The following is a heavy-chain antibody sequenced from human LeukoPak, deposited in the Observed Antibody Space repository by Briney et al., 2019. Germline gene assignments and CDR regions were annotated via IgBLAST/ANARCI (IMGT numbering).Heavy chain of an antibody. J-gene: IGHJ4*02. CDR1: GGSISSGGYL. CDR3: ARDYYGSGSPDY. V-gene: IGHV4-61*02. CDR2: IYASGSA. Sequence: KSSETLSLTCTVSGGSISSGGYLWHWIRQPAGKGLEWIGRIYASGSANYNPSLKSRVTISVDTSKNQFSLKLSSVTAADTAVYYCARDYYGSGSPDYWGQGTLVTVSS. D-gene: IGHD3-10*01.